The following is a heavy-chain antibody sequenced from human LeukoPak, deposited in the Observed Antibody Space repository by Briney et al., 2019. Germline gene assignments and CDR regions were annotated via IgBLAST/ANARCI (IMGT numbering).Heavy chain of an antibody. CDR1: GFTFSDYT. D-gene: IGHD1-26*01. CDR2: ISSSSSSI. CDR3: ARVWWELPHFDY. J-gene: IGHJ4*02. Sequence: TGGSLRLSCAASGFTFSDYTMNWVRQAPGKGLEWVSLISSSSSSIYYADSMKGRFTISRDNAKNSLYLQMNSLRAEDTAVYYCARVWWELPHFDYWGQGTLVTVSS. V-gene: IGHV3-21*01.